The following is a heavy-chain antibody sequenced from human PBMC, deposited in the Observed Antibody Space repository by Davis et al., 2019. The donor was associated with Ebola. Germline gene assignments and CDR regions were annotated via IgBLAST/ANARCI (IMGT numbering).Heavy chain of an antibody. Sequence: GGSLRLSCAASGFTFSSYAMSWVRQAPGKGLEWVSTFSGSGGSTYYADSVKGRFTISRDNSKNTLYLQMNSLRAEDTAVYYCAKGVVISPIDYWGQGTLVTVSS. CDR2: FSGSGGST. CDR3: AKGVVISPIDY. V-gene: IGHV3-23*01. D-gene: IGHD3-3*01. J-gene: IGHJ4*02. CDR1: GFTFSSYA.